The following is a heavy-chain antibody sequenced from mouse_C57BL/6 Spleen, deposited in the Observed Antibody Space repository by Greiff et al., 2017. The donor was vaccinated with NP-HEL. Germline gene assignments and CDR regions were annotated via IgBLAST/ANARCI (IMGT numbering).Heavy chain of an antibody. CDR1: GYTFTSYW. CDR3: ARNLYDYGAMDY. D-gene: IGHD2-4*01. Sequence: QVQLKQPGAELVRPGSSVKLSCKASGYTFTSYWMHWVKQRPIQGLEWIGNIDPSDSETHYNQKFKDKATLTVDKSSSTAYMQLSSLTSEDSAVYYCARNLYDYGAMDYWGQGTSVTVSS. V-gene: IGHV1-52*01. CDR2: IDPSDSET. J-gene: IGHJ4*01.